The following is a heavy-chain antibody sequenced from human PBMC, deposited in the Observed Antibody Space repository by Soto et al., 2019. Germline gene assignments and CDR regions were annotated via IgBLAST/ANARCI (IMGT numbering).Heavy chain of an antibody. CDR3: AKTYDILTTDAFDI. V-gene: IGHV4-31*03. CDR1: GGSISSGGYY. D-gene: IGHD3-9*01. Sequence: QVQLQESGPGLVKPSQTLSLTCTVSGGSISSGGYYWSWIRQHPGKGLEWIGYIYYSGSTYYNPSLKSRVTISVDTSKTQFSLKLSSVTAADTAVNYCAKTYDILTTDAFDIWGQGTMVTVSS. CDR2: IYYSGST. J-gene: IGHJ3*02.